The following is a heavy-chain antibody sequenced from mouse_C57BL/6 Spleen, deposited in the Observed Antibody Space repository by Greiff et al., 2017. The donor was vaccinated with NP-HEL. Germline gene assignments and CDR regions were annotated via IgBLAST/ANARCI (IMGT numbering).Heavy chain of an antibody. J-gene: IGHJ2*01. CDR2: ISSGGSYT. CDR1: GFTFSSYG. CDR3: ARHDFDY. V-gene: IGHV5-6*01. Sequence: EVQVVESGGDLVKPGGSLKLSCAASGFTFSSYGMSWVRQTPDKRLEWVATISSGGSYTYYPDSVKGRFTISRDHAKNTLYLQMSSLKSEDTAMYYCARHDFDYWGQGTTLTVSS.